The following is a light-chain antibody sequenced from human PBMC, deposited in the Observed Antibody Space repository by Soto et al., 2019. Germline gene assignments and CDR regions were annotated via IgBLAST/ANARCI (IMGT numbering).Light chain of an antibody. V-gene: IGLV2-14*01. CDR3: GSYTSSSTLV. J-gene: IGLJ2*01. CDR1: SSDVGDYNY. CDR2: DVS. Sequence: QSALTQPASVSGSPGQSITISCTGTSSDVGDYNYVSWYQQHPGKAPKLMIYDVSNRPSGVSNRFSGSKSGNTASLTVSWLQAEDEADYYCGSYTSSSTLVFGGGTKVTV.